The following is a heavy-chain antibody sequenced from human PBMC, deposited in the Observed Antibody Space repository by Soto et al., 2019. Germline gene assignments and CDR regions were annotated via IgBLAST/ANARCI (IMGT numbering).Heavy chain of an antibody. Sequence: ASVKVSCKASGYTFTSYGISWVRQAPGQGLEWMGWISAYNGNTNYAQKLQGRVTMTTDTSTSTAYMELRSLRSDDTAVYYCARVYCSSTSCYPYYFDYWGQGTLVTVYS. CDR2: ISAYNGNT. CDR1: GYTFTSYG. CDR3: ARVYCSSTSCYPYYFDY. V-gene: IGHV1-18*04. D-gene: IGHD2-2*01. J-gene: IGHJ4*02.